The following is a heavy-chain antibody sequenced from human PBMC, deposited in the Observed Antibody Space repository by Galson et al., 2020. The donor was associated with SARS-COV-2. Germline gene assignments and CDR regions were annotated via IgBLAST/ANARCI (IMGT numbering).Heavy chain of an antibody. V-gene: IGHV4-59*11. J-gene: IGHJ4*02. D-gene: IGHD3-3*01. CDR2: IYYIGNT. CDR1: GGSISSHY. CDR3: AGLRFLEWLLPGPNFDY. Sequence: SETLSLTCTVSGGSISSHYWSWIRQPPGRGLEYIGHIYYIGNTDYNPSLKSRVTISVDTSKNQFSLKLSSVTAADTAVYYCAGLRFLEWLLPGPNFDYWGQGTLVTVSS.